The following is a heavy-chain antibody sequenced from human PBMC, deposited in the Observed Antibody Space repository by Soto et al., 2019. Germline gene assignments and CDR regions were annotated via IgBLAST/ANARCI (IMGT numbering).Heavy chain of an antibody. CDR3: ARGANGYYYFDY. V-gene: IGHV3-74*01. Sequence: GGSLRLSCAASGDSLSDYGMHWVRHAPGEGLVWLSRITRDGSSTNYADSVKGRFTISRDNAKNTLYLQVNSLRGEDTAVYYCARGANGYYYFDYWGQGTLVTVSS. J-gene: IGHJ4*02. D-gene: IGHD5-18*01. CDR2: ITRDGSST. CDR1: GDSLSDYG.